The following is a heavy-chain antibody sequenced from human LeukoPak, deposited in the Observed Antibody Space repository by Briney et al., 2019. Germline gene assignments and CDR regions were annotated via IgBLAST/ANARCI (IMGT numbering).Heavy chain of an antibody. Sequence: XYYXSXIRQPPGXGGEWIGEINHSGSTNYNPSLKSRVTISVDTSKNXFSLKLSSVTAADTAVYYCGXXPXXTXPWGQGXLXTVSS. V-gene: IGHV4-34*01. CDR3: GXXPXXTXP. CDR1: XYY. CDR2: INHSGST. J-gene: IGHJ5*02.